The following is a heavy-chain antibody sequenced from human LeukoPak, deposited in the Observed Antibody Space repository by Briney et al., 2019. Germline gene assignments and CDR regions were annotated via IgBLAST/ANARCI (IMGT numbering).Heavy chain of an antibody. CDR3: TTDPRIVVVPAAMQTDDRMDV. J-gene: IGHJ6*02. V-gene: IGHV3-15*01. D-gene: IGHD2-2*01. Sequence: GGSLRLSCAASGFTFSNAWMSWVRKAPGKGLEWVGRIKSKLDGGTTDYAAPVKGRFTISRDDPKNTLSLQLNILKTEDTAVYYSTTDPRIVVVPAAMQTDDRMDVWGQGTTVTVSS. CDR1: GFTFSNAW. CDR2: IKSKLDGGTT.